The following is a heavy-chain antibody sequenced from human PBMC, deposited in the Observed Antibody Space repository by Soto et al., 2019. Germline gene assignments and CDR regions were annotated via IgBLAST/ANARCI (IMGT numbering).Heavy chain of an antibody. D-gene: IGHD3-10*01. Sequence: SEALSLTCAVFGGSFSGYYWSWIRQPPGKGLEWIGEINHSGSTNYNPSLKSRVTISVDTSKNQFSLKLSSVTAADTAVYYCARVAGIYYYGMDVWGQGTTVTVSS. CDR1: GGSFSGYY. V-gene: IGHV4-34*01. CDR2: INHSGST. J-gene: IGHJ6*02. CDR3: ARVAGIYYYGMDV.